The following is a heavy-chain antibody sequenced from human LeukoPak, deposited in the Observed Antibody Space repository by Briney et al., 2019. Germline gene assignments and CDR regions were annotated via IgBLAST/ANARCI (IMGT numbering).Heavy chain of an antibody. Sequence: GGTLRLSCAASGFTFSSYGMSRVRQAPGKGLEWVSAISGSGGSTYYADSVKGRFTISRDNSKNTLYLQMNSLRAEDTAVYYCAKDHKYYYGSGSYLGYWGQGTLVTVSS. CDR1: GFTFSSYG. CDR2: ISGSGGST. D-gene: IGHD3-10*01. V-gene: IGHV3-23*01. J-gene: IGHJ4*02. CDR3: AKDHKYYYGSGSYLGY.